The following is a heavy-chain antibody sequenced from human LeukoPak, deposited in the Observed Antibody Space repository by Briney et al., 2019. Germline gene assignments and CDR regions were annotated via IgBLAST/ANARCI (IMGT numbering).Heavy chain of an antibody. CDR3: ARDVSAAGDY. CDR2: ISTNGDST. D-gene: IGHD6-13*01. J-gene: IGHJ4*02. Sequence: PGGSLRLSCAASGFTFSTYAMHWVRQAPGKGLEYVSAISTNGDSTYYADSVKGRFTISRDNSKNTLYLQMNSLRAEDTAVYYCARDVSAAGDYWGQGTLVTVSS. V-gene: IGHV3-64*02. CDR1: GFTFSTYA.